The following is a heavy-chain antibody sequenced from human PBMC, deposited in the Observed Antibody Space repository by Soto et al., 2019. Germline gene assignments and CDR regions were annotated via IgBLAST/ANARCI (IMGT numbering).Heavy chain of an antibody. Sequence: GGSLRLSCAASGLTFSNYAMNWVRQAPGKGQEWVSRISGSGGNTFYAASVNGRFTISRDNSKNTLSLQMNSLRGEDSAVYFYAQEAFYYDCSGYHLKYFPHWVQGALVTVSS. CDR3: AQEAFYYDCSGYHLKYFPH. D-gene: IGHD3-22*01. CDR2: ISGSGGNT. CDR1: GLTFSNYA. J-gene: IGHJ1*01. V-gene: IGHV3-23*01.